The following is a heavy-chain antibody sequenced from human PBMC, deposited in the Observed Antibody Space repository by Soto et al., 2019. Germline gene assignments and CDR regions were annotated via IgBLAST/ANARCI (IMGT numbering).Heavy chain of an antibody. CDR1: GFTFSNSY. CDR3: GAGDAFGI. V-gene: IGHV3-15*01. Sequence: EVQLVESGGGLVKPGGSLRLSCAASGFTFSNSYMSWVRQTPGKGLEWVGRIKRKSDGGTTDYAVPVKGRFTISRDDGKSTLYLQMNSLKTEYSAMYYGGAGDAFGIWGQGTIVAVSS. D-gene: IGHD1-26*01. CDR2: IKRKSDGGTT. J-gene: IGHJ3*02.